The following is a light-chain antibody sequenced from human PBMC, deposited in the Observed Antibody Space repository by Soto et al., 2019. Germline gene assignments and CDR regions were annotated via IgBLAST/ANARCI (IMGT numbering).Light chain of an antibody. V-gene: IGKV1-5*03. CDR3: QQYNSPPWT. CDR1: QSISSW. Sequence: DIQMTQSPSTLSASVGDRVTITCRASQSISSWLAWYQQKPGKAPKLLIYKASSLESGVPSRFSGSGSGTEFTLTISSLQPDDFATDYCQQYNSPPWTFGQGTKVEIK. J-gene: IGKJ1*01. CDR2: KAS.